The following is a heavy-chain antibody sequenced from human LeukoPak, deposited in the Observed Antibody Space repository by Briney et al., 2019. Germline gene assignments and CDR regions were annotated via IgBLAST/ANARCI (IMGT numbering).Heavy chain of an antibody. J-gene: IGHJ5*02. CDR3: ARANMVRGVGLFFDRNWFDP. V-gene: IGHV1-2*02. Sequence: RASVKVSCKASGYTFTGYYMHWGLQAPGQGLEWMGWINPNSGGTNYAQKFQGRVTMTRDTSISTAYMELSGLRSDDTAVYYCARANMVRGVGLFFDRNWFDPWGQGTLVTVSS. CDR1: GYTFTGYY. D-gene: IGHD3-10*01. CDR2: INPNSGGT.